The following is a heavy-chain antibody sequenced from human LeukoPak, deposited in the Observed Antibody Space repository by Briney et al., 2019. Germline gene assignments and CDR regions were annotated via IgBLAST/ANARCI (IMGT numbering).Heavy chain of an antibody. CDR3: ASFFGGRGPR. Sequence: SETLSLTCTVSGGSISSYYWSWIRQPPGKGLEWIGSIYHSGSTYYNPSLKSRVTISVDTSKNQFSLKLSSVTAADTAVYYCASFFGGRGPRWGQGTLVTVSS. D-gene: IGHD3-16*01. V-gene: IGHV4-59*08. J-gene: IGHJ4*02. CDR1: GGSISSYY. CDR2: IYHSGST.